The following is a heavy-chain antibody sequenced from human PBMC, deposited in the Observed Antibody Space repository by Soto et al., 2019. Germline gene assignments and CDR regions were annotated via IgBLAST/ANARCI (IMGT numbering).Heavy chain of an antibody. D-gene: IGHD3-16*01. Sequence: EVQLLESGGGLVQPGGSLRLSCAASGFTFSSYAMSWVRQAPGKGLEWVSAISGSAGSTYYADSVKGRFTISRDNSKNTLYLQMNSLSAEDTAVFYCTKDLWPYLPAGGEFDSWGQGTLVTVSS. J-gene: IGHJ4*02. V-gene: IGHV3-23*01. CDR2: ISGSAGST. CDR3: TKDLWPYLPAGGEFDS. CDR1: GFTFSSYA.